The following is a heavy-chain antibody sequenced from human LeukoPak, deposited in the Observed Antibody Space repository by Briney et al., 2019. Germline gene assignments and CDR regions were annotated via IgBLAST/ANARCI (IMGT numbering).Heavy chain of an antibody. J-gene: IGHJ2*01. CDR1: GVTFSIYA. Sequence: ASVKVSCKASGVTFSIYAISWVRQAPGQGLEWMGGIIPIFGTANYAQKFQGRVTITADESTSTAYMELSSLRSEDTAVYYCARDGGGRSGWYHDWDFDLWGRGTLVTVSS. D-gene: IGHD6-19*01. V-gene: IGHV1-69*01. CDR2: IIPIFGTA. CDR3: ARDGGGRSGWYHDWDFDL.